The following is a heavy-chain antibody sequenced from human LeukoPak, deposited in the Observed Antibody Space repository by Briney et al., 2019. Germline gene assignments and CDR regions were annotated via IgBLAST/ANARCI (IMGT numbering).Heavy chain of an antibody. CDR3: ARHPRLRTHIVVVVAATQPFDY. D-gene: IGHD2-15*01. J-gene: IGHJ4*02. CDR2: IIPIFGTA. Sequence: SVKVSCKASGGTFSSYAISWVRQAPGQGLEWMGGIIPIFGTANYAQKFQGRVTITADESTSTAYMELSSLRSEDTAVYYCARHPRLRTHIVVVVAATQPFDYWGQGTLVTDSS. V-gene: IGHV1-69*13. CDR1: GGTFSSYA.